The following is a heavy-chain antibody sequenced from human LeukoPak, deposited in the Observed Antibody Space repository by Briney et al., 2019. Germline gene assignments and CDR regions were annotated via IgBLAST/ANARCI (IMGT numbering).Heavy chain of an antibody. Sequence: ASVKVYCKASGGTFTGYYMHWVRQAPGQGLEWMGWSNPNSGGTNYAQKFQGRVTMTRDTSISTAYMELSRLRSDDTAVYYCARIMYSSSSSEGNYYYYYMDVWGKGTTVTVSS. J-gene: IGHJ6*03. CDR3: ARIMYSSSSSEGNYYYYYMDV. V-gene: IGHV1-2*02. CDR2: SNPNSGGT. D-gene: IGHD6-6*01. CDR1: GGTFTGYY.